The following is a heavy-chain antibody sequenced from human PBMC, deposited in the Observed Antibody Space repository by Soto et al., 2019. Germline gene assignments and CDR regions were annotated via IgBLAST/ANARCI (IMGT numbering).Heavy chain of an antibody. D-gene: IGHD3-22*01. CDR2: ISGSGGST. CDR3: AKVVSDSSSYPPPVYFQH. V-gene: IGHV3-23*01. J-gene: IGHJ1*01. Sequence: GGSLRLSCAASGFTFNSYAMSWVRQAPGKGLEWVSAISGSGGSTYYADYVKGRFTISTDNSKNTLYLQMNSLRAEDTAVYYCAKVVSDSSSYPPPVYFQHWGQGT. CDR1: GFTFNSYA.